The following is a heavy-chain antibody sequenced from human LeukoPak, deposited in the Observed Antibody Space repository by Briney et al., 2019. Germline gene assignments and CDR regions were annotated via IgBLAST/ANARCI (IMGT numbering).Heavy chain of an antibody. J-gene: IGHJ4*02. V-gene: IGHV3-23*01. CDR1: GFTFSSYG. CDR3: AKDSVGATKGFDY. D-gene: IGHD1-26*01. CDR2: ISGSGGTT. Sequence: GGSLRLSCVASGFTFSSYGMSWVRQAPGKGLEWVSGISGSGGTTYYADSVKGRFTISRDNSKNTLYLQMNSLRAEDTAGYYCAKDSVGATKGFDYWGQGTLVTVSS.